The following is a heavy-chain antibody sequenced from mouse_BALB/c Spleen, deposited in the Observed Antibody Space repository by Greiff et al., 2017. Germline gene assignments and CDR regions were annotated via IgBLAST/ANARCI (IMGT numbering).Heavy chain of an antibody. D-gene: IGHD4-1*01. J-gene: IGHJ2*01. V-gene: IGHV14-3*02. CDR1: GFNIKDTY. CDR2: IDPANGNT. Sequence: EVQLQESGAELVKPGASVKLSCTASGFNIKDTYMHWVKQRPEQGLEWIGRIDPANGNTKYDPKFQGKATITADTSSNTAYLQLSSLTSEDTAVYYCARGETGSFDYWGQGTTLTVSS. CDR3: ARGETGSFDY.